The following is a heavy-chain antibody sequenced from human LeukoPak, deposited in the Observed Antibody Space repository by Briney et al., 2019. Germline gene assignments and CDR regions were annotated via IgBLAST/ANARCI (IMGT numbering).Heavy chain of an antibody. Sequence: SVKVSCKASGGTFSRFTISWVRQAPGQGFEWMGGITPIFGTANFAQKFQGRVSVTADESTSTAFMELSSLRSEDTAVYYCAREWGLESSGYYYAYWGQGTLVTVSS. CDR3: AREWGLESSGYYYAY. D-gene: IGHD3-22*01. CDR1: GGTFSRFT. J-gene: IGHJ4*02. V-gene: IGHV1-69*13. CDR2: ITPIFGTA.